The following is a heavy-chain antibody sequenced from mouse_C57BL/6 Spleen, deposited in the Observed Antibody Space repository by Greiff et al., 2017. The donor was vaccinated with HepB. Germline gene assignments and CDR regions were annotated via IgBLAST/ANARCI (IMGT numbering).Heavy chain of an antibody. D-gene: IGHD1-1*01. CDR3: ARPGTTVVARGYFDV. CDR2: IDPSDSYT. V-gene: IGHV1-50*01. CDR1: GYTFTSYW. J-gene: IGHJ1*03. Sequence: QVQLQQPGAELVKPGASVKLSCKASGYTFTSYWMQWVKQRPGQGLEWIGEIDPSDSYTNYNQKFKGKATLTVDTSSSTAYMQLSSLTSEDSAVYYCARPGTTVVARGYFDVWGTGTTVTVSS.